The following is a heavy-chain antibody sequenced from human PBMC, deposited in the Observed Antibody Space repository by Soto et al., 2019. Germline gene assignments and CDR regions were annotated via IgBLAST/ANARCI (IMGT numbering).Heavy chain of an antibody. J-gene: IGHJ4*02. V-gene: IGHV1-69*13. D-gene: IGHD3-10*01. Sequence: SVKVSCKASGGTFSSYAISWVRQAPGQGLEWMGGIIPIFGTANYAQKFQGRVTITADESTSTAYMELSSLRSEDTAVYYCAREYGSGSYYEDYWGQGTLVTVSS. CDR2: IIPIFGTA. CDR1: GGTFSSYA. CDR3: AREYGSGSYYEDY.